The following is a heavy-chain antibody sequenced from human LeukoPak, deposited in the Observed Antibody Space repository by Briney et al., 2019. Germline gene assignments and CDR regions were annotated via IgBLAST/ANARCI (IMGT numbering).Heavy chain of an antibody. V-gene: IGHV1-24*01. CDR2: FDPEDGET. D-gene: IGHD2-21*02. J-gene: IGHJ4*02. CDR3: ARDGGYCGGDCYSGYFDY. CDR1: GYTLTELS. Sequence: VASVKVSCKVSGYTLTELSMHWVRQAPGKGLEWMGGFDPEDGETIYAQKFQGRVTMTEDTSTDTAYMELSSLRSEDTAVYYCARDGGYCGGDCYSGYFDYWGQGTLVTVSS.